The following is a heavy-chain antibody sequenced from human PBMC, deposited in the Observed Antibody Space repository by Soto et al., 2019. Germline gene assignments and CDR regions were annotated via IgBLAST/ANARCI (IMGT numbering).Heavy chain of an antibody. Sequence: QVQLQESGPGLVKPSQTLSLTCTVSGDSISSNNNYWSWIRQPPGEGLEWIGFISYSGTTSYSPSLKRRVXXXLXPSKTQFPLILSSVTAADTAVYYGARGRGYSYGLDPWGQGTLVTVSS. CDR1: GDSISSNNNY. V-gene: IGHV4-30-4*01. CDR2: ISYSGTT. J-gene: IGHJ5*02. D-gene: IGHD5-18*01. CDR3: ARGRGYSYGLDP.